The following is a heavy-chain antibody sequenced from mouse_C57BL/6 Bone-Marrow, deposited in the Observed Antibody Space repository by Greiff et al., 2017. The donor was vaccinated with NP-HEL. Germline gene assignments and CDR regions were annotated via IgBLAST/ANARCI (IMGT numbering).Heavy chain of an antibody. J-gene: IGHJ3*01. CDR1: GFSLTSYG. CDR2: IWSGGST. D-gene: IGHD1-1*01. Sequence: VKLMESGPGLVQPSQSLSITCTVSGFSLTSYGVHWVRQSPGKGLEWLGVIWSGGSTDYNAAFISRLSISKDNSKSQVFFKMNSLQADDTAIYYCARNYYYGSSGAYWGQGTLVTVSA. V-gene: IGHV2-2*01. CDR3: ARNYYYGSSGAY.